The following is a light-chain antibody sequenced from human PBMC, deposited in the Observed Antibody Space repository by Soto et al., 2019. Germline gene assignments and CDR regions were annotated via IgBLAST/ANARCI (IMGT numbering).Light chain of an antibody. CDR3: QQYNNWPFS. CDR1: QGIRNN. Sequence: DIHMTQSPSSLSASVGNRVTITCRASQGIRNNLGWYQQKPGKAPKRLIYAASSLQSGVPSRFSGSGSGTEFTLTISGLQSEDAAVYFCQQYNNWPFSFGQGTRLEI. CDR2: AAS. J-gene: IGKJ5*01. V-gene: IGKV1-17*01.